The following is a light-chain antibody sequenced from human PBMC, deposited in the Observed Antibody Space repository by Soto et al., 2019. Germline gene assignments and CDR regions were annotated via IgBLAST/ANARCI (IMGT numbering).Light chain of an antibody. CDR2: GAS. V-gene: IGKV1-39*01. CDR1: QSISTY. Sequence: DIQMTQSPSSLSASVGDRVTITCRASQSISTYLNWYQQRPGKAPKILIYGASRLHSGVPSRFSGSGSGTDFTLTISSLQPDDFATYYCQQSSGTLITFGQGTRLGL. J-gene: IGKJ5*01. CDR3: QQSSGTLIT.